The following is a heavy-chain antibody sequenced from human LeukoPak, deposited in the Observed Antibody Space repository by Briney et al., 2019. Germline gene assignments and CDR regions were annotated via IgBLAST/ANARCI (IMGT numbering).Heavy chain of an antibody. CDR3: ARDSLKWEPKTHSFDF. Sequence: GGSLRLSCAASGFAFTTNGMHWVRQAPGKGLEWVAFIWSDGNIKYYADSVKGRFTISRDNAKKSLYLQMNSLRAEDTALYYCARDSLKWEPKTHSFDFWGQGTMVTVSS. CDR2: IWSDGNIK. D-gene: IGHD1-26*01. CDR1: GFAFTTNG. V-gene: IGHV3-33*01. J-gene: IGHJ3*01.